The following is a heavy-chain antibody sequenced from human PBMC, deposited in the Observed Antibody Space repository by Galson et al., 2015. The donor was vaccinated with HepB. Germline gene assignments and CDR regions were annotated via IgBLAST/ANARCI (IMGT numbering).Heavy chain of an antibody. CDR3: AKDYSPDSGYDIDD. CDR1: GFTFSRHS. D-gene: IGHD5-12*01. Sequence: SLRLSCAASGFTFSRHSMNWVRQAPGKGLEWASVIWGSGSPIYHADSVKGRFTISRDNSKNTVCLQMNSLRVEDTAVYYCAKDYSPDSGYDIDDWGQGTLVTVSS. J-gene: IGHJ4*02. CDR2: IWGSGSPI. V-gene: IGHV3-23*01.